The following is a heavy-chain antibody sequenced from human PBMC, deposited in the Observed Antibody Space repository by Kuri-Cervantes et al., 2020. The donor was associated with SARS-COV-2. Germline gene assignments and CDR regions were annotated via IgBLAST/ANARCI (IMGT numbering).Heavy chain of an antibody. CDR2: INPNSGGT. V-gene: IGHV1-2*04. D-gene: IGHD3-3*01. Sequence: ASVKVSCKASGYTFTGYYMHWVRQAPGQGLEWMGWINPNSGGTNYAQKFQGWVTTTRDTSISTAYMEVSRLTSDDTAVYYCARGARITIFGVVIRGRENPCFDPWGQGTLVTVSS. J-gene: IGHJ5*02. CDR3: ARGARITIFGVVIRGRENPCFDP. CDR1: GYTFTGYY.